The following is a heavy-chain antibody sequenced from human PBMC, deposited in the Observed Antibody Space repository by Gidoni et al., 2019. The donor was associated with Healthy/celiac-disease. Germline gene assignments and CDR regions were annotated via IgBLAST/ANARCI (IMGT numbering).Heavy chain of an antibody. Sequence: QVQLVESGGGLVKPGGSLRLSCAASGFTFSASYMSWLRQAPGKGLEWVSYISSSSSYTNYADSVKGRFTISRDNAKNSLYLQMNSLRAEDTAVYYCARDRPGEWELLDYYYYMDVWGKGTTVTVSS. D-gene: IGHD1-26*01. CDR3: ARDRPGEWELLDYYYYMDV. J-gene: IGHJ6*03. CDR1: GFTFSASY. CDR2: ISSSSSYT. V-gene: IGHV3-11*06.